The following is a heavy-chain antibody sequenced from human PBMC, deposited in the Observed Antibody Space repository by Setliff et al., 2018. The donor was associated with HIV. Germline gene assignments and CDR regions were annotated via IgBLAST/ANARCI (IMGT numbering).Heavy chain of an antibody. J-gene: IGHJ2*01. Sequence: PGGSLRLSCAASGFEFRNYAMAWVRQAPGKGLEWVSAISGDAGRTYFAGPVEGRFSSFRDNSKNTMDLEMNSLRVEDTAVYYCAKQVPNLARPSYWYFDLWGRGTLVTVSS. D-gene: IGHD3-10*01. V-gene: IGHV3-23*01. CDR1: GFEFRNYA. CDR3: AKQVPNLARPSYWYFDL. CDR2: ISGDAGRT.